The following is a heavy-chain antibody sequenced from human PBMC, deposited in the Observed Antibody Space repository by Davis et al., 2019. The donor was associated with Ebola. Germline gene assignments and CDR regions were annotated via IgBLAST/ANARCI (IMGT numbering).Heavy chain of an antibody. CDR1: GLTFSRYW. Sequence: GESLKISCVASGLTFSRYWMHWVRQAPGKGLVWVSRINSDGSSTSYADSVKGRFTVSRDNAKNTQYLQMSSLRAEDTAVYYCARGAGVGSSAYYYYGMDVWGQGTTVTVSS. CDR3: ARGAGVGSSAYYYYGMDV. V-gene: IGHV3-74*01. J-gene: IGHJ6*02. CDR2: INSDGSST. D-gene: IGHD3-10*01.